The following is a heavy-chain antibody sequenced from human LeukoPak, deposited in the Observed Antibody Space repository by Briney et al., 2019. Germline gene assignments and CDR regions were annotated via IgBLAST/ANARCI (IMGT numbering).Heavy chain of an antibody. CDR1: GGSIRSYY. D-gene: IGHD1-26*01. V-gene: IGHV4-59*01. CDR2: IYYSGST. Sequence: NASETLSLTCTVSGGSIRSYYWSWLRQPPGKGLQWIGYIYYSGSTNYNPSLKSRVTISVDTSKNQFSLKLSSVTAADTAVYYCAQTSGSYLGNWFDPWGQGTLVTVSS. CDR3: AQTSGSYLGNWFDP. J-gene: IGHJ5*02.